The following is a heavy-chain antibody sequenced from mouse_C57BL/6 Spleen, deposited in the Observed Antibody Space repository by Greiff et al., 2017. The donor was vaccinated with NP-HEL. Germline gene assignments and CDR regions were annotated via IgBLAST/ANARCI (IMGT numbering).Heavy chain of an antibody. CDR3: ARDRYYSNYGAMDY. V-gene: IGHV5-4*01. D-gene: IGHD2-5*01. CDR2: ISDGGSYT. J-gene: IGHJ4*01. CDR1: GFTFSSYA. Sequence: EVHLVESGGGLVKPGGSLKLSCAASGFTFSSYAMSWVRQTPEKRLEWVATISDGGSYTYYPDNVKGRFTISRDNAKNNLYLQMSHLKSEDTAMYYCARDRYYSNYGAMDYWGQGTSVTVSS.